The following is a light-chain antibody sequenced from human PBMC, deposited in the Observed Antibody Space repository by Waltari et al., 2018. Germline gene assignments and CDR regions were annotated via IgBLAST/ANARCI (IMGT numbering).Light chain of an antibody. Sequence: DIVMTQSPDSLAVSLGERATINCKSSQSVLNISTNKKLLGWYQQKPRQPPKLLIYWASTRESGLPDRFSGSVSGTDFTLTISSLQAEDVAVYYCQQYYSTPYTFGQGTKLEIK. CDR1: QSVLNISTNKKL. J-gene: IGKJ2*01. CDR3: QQYYSTPYT. V-gene: IGKV4-1*01. CDR2: WAS.